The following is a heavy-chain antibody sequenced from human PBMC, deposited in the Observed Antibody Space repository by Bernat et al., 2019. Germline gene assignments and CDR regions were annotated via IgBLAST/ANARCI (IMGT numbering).Heavy chain of an antibody. Sequence: EVQLVESGGGLVQPGGSLRLSCAASGFTFSNAWMNWVRQAPGKGLEWVGRIKSKTDGGTTDYASPVRGRITISRDDSKNTLYLQMNSLKTEDTAVYYCTTPLYYYDMDVWGQGTTVTVS. CDR3: TTPLYYYDMDV. V-gene: IGHV3-15*07. CDR1: GFTFSNAW. CDR2: IKSKTDGGTT. J-gene: IGHJ6*02.